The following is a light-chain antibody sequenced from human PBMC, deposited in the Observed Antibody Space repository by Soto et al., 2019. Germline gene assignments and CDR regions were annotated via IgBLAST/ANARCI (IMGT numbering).Light chain of an antibody. Sequence: EIVLTQSPVTLSLSPGDRATLSCRASETVSSYLLWYQQRPGQAPRLLIYDATNRATGVPARFSGSGSETDFTLTISSLEPEDLAVYYCLHRMNWPLTCGQGTRLEIK. V-gene: IGKV3-11*01. CDR2: DAT. J-gene: IGKJ5*01. CDR1: ETVSSY. CDR3: LHRMNWPLT.